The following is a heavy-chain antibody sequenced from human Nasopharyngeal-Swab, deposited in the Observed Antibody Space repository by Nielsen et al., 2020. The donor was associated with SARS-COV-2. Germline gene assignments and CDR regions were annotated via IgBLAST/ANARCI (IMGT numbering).Heavy chain of an antibody. CDR3: AASRGTAVDYFDY. V-gene: IGHV3-7*01. CDR2: INADGSDK. J-gene: IGHJ4*02. Sequence: GASLKISCVASEFTISSFSMTWVRQAPGKGLEWVADINADGSDKYYVDSVKGRFTISRDNAKNSLFLQLNGLRAEDSAVYYCAASRGTAVDYFDYWGQGTLVTVSS. CDR1: EFTISSFS. D-gene: IGHD3-16*01.